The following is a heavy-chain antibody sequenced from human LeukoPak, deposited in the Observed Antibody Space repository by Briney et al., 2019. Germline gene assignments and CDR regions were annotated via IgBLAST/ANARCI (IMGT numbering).Heavy chain of an antibody. CDR3: ARGRYYYDSSGYYYGFDY. V-gene: IGHV4-34*01. D-gene: IGHD3-22*01. CDR2: INHSGST. Sequence: SETLSLTCAVYGGSFSGYYWSWIRRPPGKGLEWIGEINHSGSTNYNPSLKSRVTISVDTSKNQFSLKLSSVTAADTAVYYCARGRYYYDSSGYYYGFDYWGQGTLVTVSS. CDR1: GGSFSGYY. J-gene: IGHJ4*02.